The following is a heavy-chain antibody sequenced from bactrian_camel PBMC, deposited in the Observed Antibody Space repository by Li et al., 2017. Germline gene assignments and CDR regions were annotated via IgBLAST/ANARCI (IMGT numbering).Heavy chain of an antibody. CDR1: GWTYSMYC. CDR3: LIWDIDYVFGSVPNSW. CDR2: IESDGSI. D-gene: IGHD1*01. J-gene: IGHJ4*01. V-gene: IGHV3S53*01. Sequence: HVQLVESGGGSVQAGGSLRLSCEASGWTYSMYCLGWFRQAQGKEREGVARIESDGSISYADSVKGRFTVSRDNIRNTVNLQMDDLKREDTAAYYCLIWDIDYVFGSVPNSWGVQGTQVTVS.